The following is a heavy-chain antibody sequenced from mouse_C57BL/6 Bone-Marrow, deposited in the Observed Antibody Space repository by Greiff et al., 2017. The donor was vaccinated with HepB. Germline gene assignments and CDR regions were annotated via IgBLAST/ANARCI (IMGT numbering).Heavy chain of an antibody. CDR3: AYGSSYYWYFDV. V-gene: IGHV1-81*01. Sequence: QVQLQQPGAELARPGASVKLSCKASGYTFTSYGISWVKQRTGQGLEWIGEIYPRSGNTYYNEKFKGKATLTADKSSSTAYMELRSLTSEDSAVYFCAYGSSYYWYFDVWGTGTTVTVSS. D-gene: IGHD1-1*01. J-gene: IGHJ1*03. CDR1: GYTFTSYG. CDR2: IYPRSGNT.